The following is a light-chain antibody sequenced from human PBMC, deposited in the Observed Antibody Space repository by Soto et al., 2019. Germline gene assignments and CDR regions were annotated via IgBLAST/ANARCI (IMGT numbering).Light chain of an antibody. CDR3: NSYTSSSTLYVV. CDR2: EVR. Sequence: QSALTQPASVSGSPGQSITISCTGTSSDVGGYNYVSWYQQHPGKAPKLMIYEVRNRPSGVSNRFSGSKSGNTASLTISGLQAEDEADYYCNSYTSSSTLYVVFGGGTKLTVL. J-gene: IGLJ2*01. V-gene: IGLV2-14*01. CDR1: SSDVGGYNY.